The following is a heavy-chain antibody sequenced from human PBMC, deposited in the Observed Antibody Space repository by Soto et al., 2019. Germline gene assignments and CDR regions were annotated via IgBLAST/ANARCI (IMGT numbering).Heavy chain of an antibody. Sequence: PSETLSLTCTVSGGSVSSGSYYWSWIRQPPGKGLEWIGYIYYSGSTYYNPSLKSRVTISVDTSKNQFSLKLSSVTAADTAMYYCARGGYCSGASCAYMGHYYYYGMDVWGQGTTVTVSS. CDR1: GGSVSSGSYY. V-gene: IGHV4-61*01. D-gene: IGHD2-15*01. CDR3: ARGGYCSGASCAYMGHYYYYGMDV. J-gene: IGHJ6*02. CDR2: IYYSGST.